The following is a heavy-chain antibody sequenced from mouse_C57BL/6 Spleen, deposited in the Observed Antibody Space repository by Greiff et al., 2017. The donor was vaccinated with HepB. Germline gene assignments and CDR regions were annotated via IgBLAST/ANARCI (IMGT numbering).Heavy chain of an antibody. V-gene: IGHV1-50*01. Sequence: QVHVKQPGAELVKPGASVKLSCKASGYTFTSYWMQWVKQRPGQGLEWIGEIDPSDSYTNYNQKFKGKATLTVDTSSSTAYMQLSSLTSEDSAVYYCARRSNLAWFAYWGQGTLVTVSA. J-gene: IGHJ3*01. CDR2: IDPSDSYT. D-gene: IGHD2-5*01. CDR1: GYTFTSYW. CDR3: ARRSNLAWFAY.